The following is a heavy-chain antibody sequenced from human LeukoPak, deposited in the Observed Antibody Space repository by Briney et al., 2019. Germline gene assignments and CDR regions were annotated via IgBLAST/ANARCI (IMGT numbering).Heavy chain of an antibody. CDR1: GFTVSSNY. Sequence: PGGSLRLSCAASGFTVSSNYMSWVRQATGKGLERVSVIYSGGSTYYADSVKGRFTISRDNSKNTLYLQMNSLRAEDTAVYYCARGRITMVRGVISHFDYWGQGTLVTVSS. CDR3: ARGRITMVRGVISHFDY. V-gene: IGHV3-66*01. CDR2: IYSGGST. D-gene: IGHD3-10*01. J-gene: IGHJ4*02.